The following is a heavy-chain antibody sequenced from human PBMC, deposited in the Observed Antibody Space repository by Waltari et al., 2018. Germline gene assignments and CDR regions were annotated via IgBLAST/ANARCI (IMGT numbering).Heavy chain of an antibody. J-gene: IGHJ4*02. CDR1: GGSFSGYY. V-gene: IGHV4-34*01. D-gene: IGHD3-22*01. CDR2: INHSGST. Sequence: QVQLQQCGAGLLTPSETLSLTCAVSGGSFSGYYWSWIRQPPGKGLEWIGEINHSGSTNYNPSLKSRVTISVDTSKNQFSLKLSSVTAADTAVYYCARLLADYDSSGYGFSYWGQGTLVTVSS. CDR3: ARLLADYDSSGYGFSY.